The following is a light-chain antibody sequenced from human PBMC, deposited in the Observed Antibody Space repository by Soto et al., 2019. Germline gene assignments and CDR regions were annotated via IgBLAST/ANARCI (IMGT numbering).Light chain of an antibody. V-gene: IGLV2-14*03. CDR2: DVN. CDR1: RSEVGGYNY. J-gene: IGLJ1*01. Sequence: ALTQPASVYGYPGQSIAISCTGTRSEVGGYNYVSWYQQHPGKAPKLMIYDVNNRPSGVSNRFSGSKSGNTASLTISWLHAFDFADYYSCSSSTISTYVVVPGTIVTV. CDR3: CSSSTISTYV.